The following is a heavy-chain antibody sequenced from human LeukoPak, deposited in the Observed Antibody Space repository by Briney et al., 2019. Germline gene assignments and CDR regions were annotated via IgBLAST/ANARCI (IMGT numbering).Heavy chain of an antibody. CDR2: ISSSSSTI. CDR3: ARGAGARWFDP. J-gene: IGHJ5*02. V-gene: IGHV3-48*01. D-gene: IGHD1-26*01. CDR1: GFTFSSYS. Sequence: GGSLRLSCAASGFTFSSYSMNWVRQAPGKGLEWVSYISSSSSTIYYADSVKGRFTISRDSAKNSLYLQMNSLRAEDTAVYYCARGAGARWFDPWGQGTLVTVSS.